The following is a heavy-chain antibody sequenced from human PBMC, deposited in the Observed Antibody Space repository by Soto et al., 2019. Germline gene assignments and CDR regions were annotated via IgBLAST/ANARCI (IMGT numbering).Heavy chain of an antibody. CDR2: ISAHNGNT. CDR3: ARGRYGDY. V-gene: IGHV1-18*01. D-gene: IGHD1-1*01. J-gene: IGHJ4*02. Sequence: QVHLVQSGAEVKKPGASVKVSCKGSGYTFTSYGITWVRQAPGQGLEWMGWISAHNGNTDYAQKLQGRVTVTRDPSTTTANMELRGLSPADRAGYYCARGRYGDYGGQGAWSPSPQ. CDR1: GYTFTSYG.